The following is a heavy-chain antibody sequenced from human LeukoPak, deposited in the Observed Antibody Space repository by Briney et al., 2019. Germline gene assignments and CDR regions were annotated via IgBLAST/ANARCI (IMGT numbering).Heavy chain of an antibody. D-gene: IGHD1-1*01. CDR3: AKANWVSNADAVW. CDR2: IRGGGDT. CDR1: GFTFSSYA. V-gene: IGHV3-23*01. Sequence: GGSLTLSCAAVGFTFSSYAMSWVRQSPARGLEWVSSIRGGGDTFYADSVMGRFTLSRDDSRNTVFLQLNNLRVEDTAIYYCAKANWVSNADAVWWGQGTVVTVSS. J-gene: IGHJ4*02.